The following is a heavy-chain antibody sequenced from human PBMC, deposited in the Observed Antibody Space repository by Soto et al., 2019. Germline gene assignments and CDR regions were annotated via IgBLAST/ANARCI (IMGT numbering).Heavy chain of an antibody. D-gene: IGHD6-13*01. CDR2: IYPGDSDT. CDR3: ARGAYSSSWYLSYYYYGMDV. V-gene: IGHV5-51*01. CDR1: GYSFTSYW. Sequence: LGESLKISCKGSGYSFTSYWIGWVRQMPGKGLEWMRIIYPGDSDTRYSPSFQGQVTISADKSISTAYLQWSSLKASDTAMYYCARGAYSSSWYLSYYYYGMDVWGQGTTVTVSS. J-gene: IGHJ6*02.